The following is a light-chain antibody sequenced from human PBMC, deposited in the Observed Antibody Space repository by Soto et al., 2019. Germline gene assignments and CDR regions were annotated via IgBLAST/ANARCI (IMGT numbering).Light chain of an antibody. V-gene: IGLV2-14*03. CDR2: DVS. CDR1: SSDVGGYNY. Sequence: QSVLTQPASVSGSPGQSITISCTGTSSDVGGYNYVSWYQQHPGKAPKLIIYDVSNRPSGVSIRFSGSKSDNTASLTISGLQPEDEADYHCSSYTISNTPPNVFGTGTKLTVL. J-gene: IGLJ1*01. CDR3: SSYTISNTPPNV.